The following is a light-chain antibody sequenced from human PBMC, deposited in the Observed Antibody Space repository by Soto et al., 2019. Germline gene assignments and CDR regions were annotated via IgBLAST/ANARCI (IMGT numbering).Light chain of an antibody. CDR2: DVS. J-gene: IGLJ1*01. CDR3: SSYTSSSFYV. V-gene: IGLV2-14*01. Sequence: SALTQPASVSGSPGQSITISCTGTSSDVGGYNYVSWYQKHPGKAPKLMIYDVSNRPSGVSNRFSGSKSGNTASLTISGLQAEDEADYYCSSYTSSSFYVFGTGTKLTVL. CDR1: SSDVGGYNY.